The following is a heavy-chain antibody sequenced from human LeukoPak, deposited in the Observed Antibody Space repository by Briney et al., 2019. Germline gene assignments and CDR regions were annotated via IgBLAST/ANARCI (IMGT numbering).Heavy chain of an antibody. CDR3: ARTEDVVRASWFDP. CDR1: GGSITTYY. D-gene: IGHD3-10*01. J-gene: IGHJ5*02. CDR2: IYYSGST. Sequence: SETLSLTCTVSGGSITTYYWSWIRQPPGKGLEWIGYIYYSGSTNCNPSLKSRVTISVDTSKNQFSLNLSSVTAADTAVYYCARTEDVVRASWFDPWGQGTLVTVSS. V-gene: IGHV4-59*01.